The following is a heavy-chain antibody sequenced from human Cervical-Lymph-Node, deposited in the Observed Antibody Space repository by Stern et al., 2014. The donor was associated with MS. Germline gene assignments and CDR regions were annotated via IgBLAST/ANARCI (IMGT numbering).Heavy chain of an antibody. CDR2: IYTSGNT. D-gene: IGHD6-19*01. V-gene: IGHV4-61*02. J-gene: IGHJ5*02. CDR3: AREAVAADNNWFDP. CDR1: GGSITSGTYY. Sequence: QLQLQESGPGLVKPSQTLSLSCTVSGGSITSGTYYWSWIRQPAGKGLEWIGRIYTSGNTVYNPSLKSRLTISVDTSKTQSSVKWPSVTAADTAVYYCAREAVAADNNWFDPWGQGTLVAVSS.